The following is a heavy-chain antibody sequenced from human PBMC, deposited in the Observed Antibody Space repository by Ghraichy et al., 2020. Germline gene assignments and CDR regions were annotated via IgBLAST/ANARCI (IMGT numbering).Heavy chain of an antibody. CDR1: GGTFSSYA. V-gene: IGHV1-69*04. CDR3: ARDGQGVGAFQGKYYYGMDV. CDR2: IIPILGIA. J-gene: IGHJ6*02. D-gene: IGHD1-26*01. Sequence: SVKVSCKASGGTFSSYAISWVRQAPGQGLEWMGRIIPILGIANYAQKFQGRVTITADKSTSTAYMELSSLRSEDTAVYYCARDGQGVGAFQGKYYYGMDVWGQGTTVTVSS.